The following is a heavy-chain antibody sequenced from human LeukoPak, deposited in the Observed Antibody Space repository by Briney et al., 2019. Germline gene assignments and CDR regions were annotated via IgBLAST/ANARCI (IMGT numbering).Heavy chain of an antibody. J-gene: IGHJ4*02. D-gene: IGHD6-13*01. V-gene: IGHV1-69*04. CDR3: AREAPGIAAAGTGGY. Sequence: SVKVSCKASGGTFSSYAISWVRQAPGQGLEWMGRIIPILGIANYAQKLQGRVTMTTDTSTSTAYMELRSLRSDDTAVYYCAREAPGIAAAGTGGYWGQGTLVTVSS. CDR2: IIPILGIA. CDR1: GGTFSSYA.